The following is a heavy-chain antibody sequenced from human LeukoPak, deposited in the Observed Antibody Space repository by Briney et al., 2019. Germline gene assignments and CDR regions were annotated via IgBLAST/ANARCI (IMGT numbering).Heavy chain of an antibody. V-gene: IGHV1-69*05. J-gene: IGHJ3*02. CDR2: IIPIFGTA. Sequence: SVKVSCKASGGTFSTYAISWVRQAPGQGLEWMGGIIPIFGTANCAQKFQGRVTITTDESTSTAYMELSSLRSEDTAVYYCASTPYAIVVVPAAMGLGAFDIWGQGTMVTVSS. CDR3: ASTPYAIVVVPAAMGLGAFDI. CDR1: GGTFSTYA. D-gene: IGHD2-2*01.